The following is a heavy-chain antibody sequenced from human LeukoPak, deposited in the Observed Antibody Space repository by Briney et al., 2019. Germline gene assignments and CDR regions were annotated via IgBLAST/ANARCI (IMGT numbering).Heavy chain of an antibody. CDR3: ARDLLSIAARPGWFDP. Sequence: PGGSLRLSCAASGFTFDDYAMHWDRQASGKGLEWVSSISSSSSYIYYADSVKGRFTISRDNAKNSLYLQMNSLRAEDTAVYYCARDLLSIAARPGWFDPWGQGTLVTVSS. J-gene: IGHJ5*02. CDR1: GFTFDDYA. D-gene: IGHD6-6*01. V-gene: IGHV3-21*01. CDR2: ISSSSSYI.